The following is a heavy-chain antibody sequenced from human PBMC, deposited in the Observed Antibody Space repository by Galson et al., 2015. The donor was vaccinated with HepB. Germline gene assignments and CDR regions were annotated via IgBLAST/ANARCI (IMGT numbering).Heavy chain of an antibody. CDR1: GFTFSSFT. V-gene: IGHV3-64D*09. Sequence: LRLSCAASGFTFSSFTMHWVRQAPGKGLEYVSAVSSDGGSTYCADSAKGRFTISRDNSKNTLYLQMSSLRAEDTAVYYCVKAPIRVAAAGNYFDYWGQGTLVTVSS. D-gene: IGHD6-13*01. CDR2: VSSDGGST. J-gene: IGHJ4*02. CDR3: VKAPIRVAAAGNYFDY.